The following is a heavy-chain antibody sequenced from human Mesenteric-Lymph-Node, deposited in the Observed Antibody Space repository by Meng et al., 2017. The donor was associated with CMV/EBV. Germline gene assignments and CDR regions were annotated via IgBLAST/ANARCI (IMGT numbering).Heavy chain of an antibody. CDR1: GGSFSGYY. V-gene: IGHV4-34*01. J-gene: IGHJ4*02. D-gene: IGHD3-9*01. CDR2: INHSGST. Sequence: QVQFHQGGAGLLKPSEPLSVTCAVYGGSFSGYYWNWIRQSPEKGLEWIGEINHSGSTTYNPSFTSRVIISVDTSTNQISLNMSSVTAADTAVYYCARGSSYDILTGYFDYWGQGALVTVSS. CDR3: ARGSSYDILTGYFDY.